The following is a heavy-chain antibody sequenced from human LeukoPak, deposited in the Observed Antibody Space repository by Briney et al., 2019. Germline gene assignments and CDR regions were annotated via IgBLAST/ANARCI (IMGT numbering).Heavy chain of an antibody. CDR1: GFTLSGSA. CDR3: AKLHSATITADFDH. D-gene: IGHD1-14*01. Sequence: GGSLRLSCAASGFTLSGSAMSWVRQAPGQGLEWVSGISIGGDYTYYADSVKGRFTISRDNSKNTLSLQMSNLRAEDTAIYYCAKLHSATITADFDHWGQGTLVTVSS. V-gene: IGHV3-23*01. CDR2: ISIGGDYT. J-gene: IGHJ5*02.